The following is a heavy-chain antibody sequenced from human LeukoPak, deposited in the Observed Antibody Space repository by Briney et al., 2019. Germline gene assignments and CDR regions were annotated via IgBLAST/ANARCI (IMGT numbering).Heavy chain of an antibody. V-gene: IGHV4-34*01. CDR3: ARVNDSSSFDY. J-gene: IGHJ4*02. D-gene: IGHD6-13*01. Sequence: PSETLSLTCAVSGGSISSGGYSWSWIRQPPGKGLEWIGEINHSGSTNYNPSLKSRVTISVDTSKNQFSLKLSSVTAADTAVYYCARVNDSSSFDYWGQGTLVTVSS. CDR1: GGSISSGGYS. CDR2: INHSGST.